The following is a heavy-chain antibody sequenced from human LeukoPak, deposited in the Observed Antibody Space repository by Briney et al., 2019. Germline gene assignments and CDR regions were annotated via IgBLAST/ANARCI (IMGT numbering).Heavy chain of an antibody. CDR3: ARDSTQYYYDSSGPGDWFDP. CDR2: IIPIFGTA. J-gene: IGHJ5*02. Sequence: ASVKVSSKASGGTFSSYAISWVRQAPGQGLEWMGGIIPIFGTANYAQKFQGRVTITADESTSTAYMELSSLRSEDTAVYYCARDSTQYYYDSSGPGDWFDPWGQGTLVTVSS. CDR1: GGTFSSYA. D-gene: IGHD3-22*01. V-gene: IGHV1-69*13.